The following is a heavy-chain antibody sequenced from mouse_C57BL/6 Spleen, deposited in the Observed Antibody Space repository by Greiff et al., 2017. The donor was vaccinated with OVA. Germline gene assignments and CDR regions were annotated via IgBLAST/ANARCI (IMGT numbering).Heavy chain of an antibody. V-gene: IGHV1-55*01. CDR1: GYTFTSYW. CDR2: IYPGSGST. CDR3: ASFYYYGSSHYAMDD. D-gene: IGHD1-1*01. J-gene: IGHJ4*01. Sequence: QVQLKQPGAELVKPGASVKMSCKASGYTFTSYWITWVKQRPGQGLEWIGDIYPGSGSTNYNEKLKSKATLTVDTSSSTAYMQLSSLTSADSAVYYCASFYYYGSSHYAMDDWGQGTSVTVSS.